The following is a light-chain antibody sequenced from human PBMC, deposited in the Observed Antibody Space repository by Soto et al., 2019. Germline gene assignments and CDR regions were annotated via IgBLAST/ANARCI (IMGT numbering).Light chain of an antibody. CDR1: QIISRNY. CDR3: QQYGSSRT. J-gene: IGKJ1*01. CDR2: GAS. Sequence: EIVLTQSPGTLSMSPGERATLSCRASQIISRNYLAWYQQKSGQAPRLLIYGASLRATGIPDRFSGSGSGTDFTLTISRLEPEDLAVYYCQQYGSSRTFGQGTKVEIK. V-gene: IGKV3-20*01.